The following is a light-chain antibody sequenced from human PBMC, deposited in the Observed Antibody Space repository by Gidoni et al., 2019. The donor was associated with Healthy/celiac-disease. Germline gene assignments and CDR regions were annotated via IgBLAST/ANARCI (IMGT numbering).Light chain of an antibody. CDR2: DAS. V-gene: IGKV3-11*01. CDR1: QSVSSN. Sequence: EIVLTQSPATLSLSPGERATLSCRASQSVSSNIAWYQQKPGQAPRLLNYDASNRATGIPARFSGSGSGTDFTLTISSLEPEDFAVYYCQQRSNWWTFGQGTKVEIK. J-gene: IGKJ1*01. CDR3: QQRSNWWT.